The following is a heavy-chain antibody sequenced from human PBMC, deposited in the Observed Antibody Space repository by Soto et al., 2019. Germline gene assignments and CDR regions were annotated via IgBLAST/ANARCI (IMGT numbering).Heavy chain of an antibody. V-gene: IGHV3-48*02. CDR3: ARSVDGHFDY. D-gene: IGHD6-19*01. CDR1: GFRFSIYS. CDR2: ITSDTNTI. Sequence: EVQLVESGGGLVQPGGSLRLSCAASGFRFSIYSMNWVRQAPGKGLEWSAYITSDTNTIKYADSVKGRFTISRDNDKNSVYLQMNSLRDEHTAVYYCARSVDGHFDYWGQGTVVTVSA. J-gene: IGHJ4*02.